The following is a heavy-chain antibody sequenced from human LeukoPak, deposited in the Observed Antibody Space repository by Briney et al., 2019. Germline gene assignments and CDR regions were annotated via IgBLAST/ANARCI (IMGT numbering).Heavy chain of an antibody. CDR2: INHSGST. CDR1: GGSFSSYY. Sequence: PSETLSLTCAVYGGSFSSYYWSWIRQPPGKGLEWIGEINHSGSTNYNPSLKSRVTISVDTSKNQFSLKLSSVTAADTAVYYCARIGGSSSGYWGQGTLVTVSS. CDR3: ARIGGSSSGY. D-gene: IGHD6-6*01. V-gene: IGHV4-34*01. J-gene: IGHJ4*02.